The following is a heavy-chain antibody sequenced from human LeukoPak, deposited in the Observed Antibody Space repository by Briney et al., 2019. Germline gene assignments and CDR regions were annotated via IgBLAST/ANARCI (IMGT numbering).Heavy chain of an antibody. Sequence: GGSLRPSCTASGFTFGDYAMSWFRQAPGKGLEWVGFIRSKAYGGTTEYAASVKGRFTISRDDSKSIAYLQMNSLKTEDTAVYYCTYYYDSSGYFDYWGQGTLVTVSS. D-gene: IGHD3-22*01. J-gene: IGHJ4*02. CDR2: IRSKAYGGTT. V-gene: IGHV3-49*03. CDR1: GFTFGDYA. CDR3: TYYYDSSGYFDY.